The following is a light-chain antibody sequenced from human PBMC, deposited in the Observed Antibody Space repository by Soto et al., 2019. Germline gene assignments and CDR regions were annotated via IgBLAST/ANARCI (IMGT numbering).Light chain of an antibody. Sequence: DIQMTQSPSSLSASVRDRVTITCRASQSISSYLNWYQQKPGKAPKLLIYAASSLQSGVPSRFSGSGSGIDFTLTISSLQPEDFATYYCQQSYSTPRTFGQGTKVDIK. CDR1: QSISSY. CDR2: AAS. J-gene: IGKJ1*01. V-gene: IGKV1-39*01. CDR3: QQSYSTPRT.